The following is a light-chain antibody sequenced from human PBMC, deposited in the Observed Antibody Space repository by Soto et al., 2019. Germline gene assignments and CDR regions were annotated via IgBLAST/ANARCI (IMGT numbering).Light chain of an antibody. CDR2: AAS. CDR1: QGISSY. CDR3: QQLNSYPPWT. Sequence: DIQLTQSPSFLSASVGDRVTITCRASQGISSYLAWYQQKPGKAPKLLIYAASTLQSGVPSRFSGSGSGTEFTLTISSLQPEDFPTYLCQQLNSYPPWTFGQGTKVEIK. V-gene: IGKV1-9*01. J-gene: IGKJ1*01.